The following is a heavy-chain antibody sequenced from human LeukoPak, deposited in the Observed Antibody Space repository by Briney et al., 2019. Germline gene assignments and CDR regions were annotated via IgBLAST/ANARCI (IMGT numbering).Heavy chain of an antibody. V-gene: IGHV1-69*04. CDR3: ARGLTSPFDY. Sequence: ASVKVSCKASGYTFTSYYMHWVRQAPGQGLEWMGRIIPILGIANYAQKFQGRVTITADKSTSTAYMELSSLRSEDTAVYYCARGLTSPFDYWGQGTLVTVSS. CDR2: IIPILGIA. CDR1: GYTFTSYY. J-gene: IGHJ4*02.